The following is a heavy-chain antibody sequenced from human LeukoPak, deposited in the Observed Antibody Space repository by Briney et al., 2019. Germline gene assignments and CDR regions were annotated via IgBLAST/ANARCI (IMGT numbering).Heavy chain of an antibody. CDR3: ARELIDFWSGLGFVEEKNALNWFDP. Sequence: ASVKVSCKASGYTFTSYDINWVRQATGQGLEWMGWMNPNSGNTGYAQKFQGRVTMTRNTSISTAYMELSSLRSEDTAVYYCARELIDFWSGLGFVEEKNALNWFDPWGQGTLVTVSS. D-gene: IGHD3-3*01. V-gene: IGHV1-8*01. CDR2: MNPNSGNT. J-gene: IGHJ5*02. CDR1: GYTFTSYD.